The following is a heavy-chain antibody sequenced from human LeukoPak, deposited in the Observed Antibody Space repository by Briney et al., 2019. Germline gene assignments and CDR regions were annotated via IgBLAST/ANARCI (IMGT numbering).Heavy chain of an antibody. D-gene: IGHD3-16*01. CDR3: ARDRLGPTSRGYFFDY. Sequence: KTGGSLRLSCAASGFTFSSYAMSWVRQAPGKGLEWVSSISGNGHIYYADSMKGRFTISRDNAKNSVFLQMNSLRVEGTAVYYCARDRLGPTSRGYFFDYWGQGTLVTVSS. CDR1: GFTFSSYA. V-gene: IGHV3-21*01. J-gene: IGHJ4*02. CDR2: ISGNGHI.